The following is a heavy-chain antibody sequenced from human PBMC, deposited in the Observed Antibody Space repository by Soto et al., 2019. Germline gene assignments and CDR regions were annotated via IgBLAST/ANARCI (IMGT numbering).Heavy chain of an antibody. CDR3: ATQTISYTWGV. CDR2: LSRGDER. CDR1: GAPITTTKW. J-gene: IGHJ6*02. V-gene: IGHV4-4*02. D-gene: IGHD3-16*01. Sequence: QVQLQESGPGLVKPSETLSLTCTVSGAPITTTKWWAWVRLPPGKGLEWIGELSRGDERSSNPSLEGRLTISQDKSNNHFSLKLTSVTAADTAIYYCATQTISYTWGVWSRGTSVTVSS.